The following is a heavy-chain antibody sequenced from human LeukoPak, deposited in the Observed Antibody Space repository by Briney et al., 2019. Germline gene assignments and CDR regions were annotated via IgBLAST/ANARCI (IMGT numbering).Heavy chain of an antibody. V-gene: IGHV4-34*01. D-gene: IGHD3-16*01. CDR1: GGSFSGYY. CDR2: INHSGST. Sequence: SETLSLTCAVYGGSFSGYYWSWIRQPPGKGLEWIGEINHSGSTNYNPSLKSRVTISVDTSKNQFSLKLSSATAADTAVYYCARLGVQDKTYYYYYMDVWGKGTTVTVSS. CDR3: ARLGVQDKTYYYYYMDV. J-gene: IGHJ6*03.